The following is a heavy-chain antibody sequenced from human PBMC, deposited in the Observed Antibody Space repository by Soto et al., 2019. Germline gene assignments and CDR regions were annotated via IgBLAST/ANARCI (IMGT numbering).Heavy chain of an antibody. V-gene: IGHV1-2*04. CDR3: ARGDIVVVPDASNWFDP. CDR2: INPNSGGT. D-gene: IGHD2-2*01. CDR1: GYTFTGYY. Sequence: ASVKVSCKASGYTFTGYYMHWVRQAPGQGLEWMGWINPNSGGTNYAQKFQGWVTMTRDTSISTAYMELSRLRSDDTAVYYCARGDIVVVPDASNWFDPWGQGTLVTVSS. J-gene: IGHJ5*02.